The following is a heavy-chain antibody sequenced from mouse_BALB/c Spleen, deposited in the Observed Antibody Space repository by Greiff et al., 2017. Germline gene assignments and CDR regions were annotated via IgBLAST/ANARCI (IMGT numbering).Heavy chain of an antibody. V-gene: IGHV1-7*01. J-gene: IGHJ2*01. Sequence: QVQLQQSGAELAKPGASVKMSCKASGYTFTSYWMHWVKQRPGQGLEWIGYINPSTGYTEYNQKFKDKATLTADKSSSTAYMQLSSLTSEDSAVYYCASHYYGSSYDEYYFDYWGQGTTLTVSS. CDR1: GYTFTSYW. CDR3: ASHYYGSSYDEYYFDY. CDR2: INPSTGYT. D-gene: IGHD1-1*01.